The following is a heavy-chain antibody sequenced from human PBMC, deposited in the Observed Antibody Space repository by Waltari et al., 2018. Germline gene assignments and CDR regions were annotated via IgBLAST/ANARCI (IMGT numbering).Heavy chain of an antibody. CDR2: ISGSGGST. CDR1: GFTFSSYA. V-gene: IGHV3-23*01. J-gene: IGHJ6*02. D-gene: IGHD3-3*01. CDR3: AKDGSRLRSTIFGVATYGMDV. Sequence: EVQLLESGGGLVQPGGSLRLSCVASGFTFSSYAMSWVRQAPGKGLEWVSAISGSGGSTYYADSVKGRFTISRDNSKNTLYLQMNSLRAEDTAVYYCAKDGSRLRSTIFGVATYGMDVWGQGTTVTVSS.